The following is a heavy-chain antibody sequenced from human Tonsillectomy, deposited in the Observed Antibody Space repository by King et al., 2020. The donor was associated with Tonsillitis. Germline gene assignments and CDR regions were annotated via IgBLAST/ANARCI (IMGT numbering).Heavy chain of an antibody. D-gene: IGHD6-6*01. CDR2: IYSGGST. Sequence: VQLVESGGGLIQPGGSLRLSCAASGFTVSSNYMSWVRQAPGKGLEWVSVIYSGGSTYYADSVKGRVTISRDNSKNTRYLQMNSLRAEDTAVYYCARGEYSSSFDFDYWGQGTLVTVSS. CDR1: GFTVSSNY. CDR3: ARGEYSSSFDFDY. J-gene: IGHJ4*02. V-gene: IGHV3-53*01.